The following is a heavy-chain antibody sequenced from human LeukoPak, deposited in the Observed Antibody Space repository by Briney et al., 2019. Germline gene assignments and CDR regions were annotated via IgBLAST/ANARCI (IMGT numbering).Heavy chain of an antibody. CDR3: ARDGTDIVVVPAAPDY. CDR2: ISAYNGNT. V-gene: IGHV1-18*01. D-gene: IGHD2-2*01. J-gene: IGHJ4*02. Sequence: GASVKVSCKASGYTFTSYGISWVRQAPGQGLEWMGWISAYNGNTNYAQKLQGRDTMTTDTSTSTAYMELRSLRSDDTAVYYCARDGTDIVVVPAAPDYWGQGTLVTVSS. CDR1: GYTFTSYG.